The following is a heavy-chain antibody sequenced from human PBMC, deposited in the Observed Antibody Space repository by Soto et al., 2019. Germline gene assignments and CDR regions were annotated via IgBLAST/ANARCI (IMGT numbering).Heavy chain of an antibody. CDR1: GYTFTSYG. Sequence: ASVKVSCKASGYTFTSYGISWVRQAPGQGLEWMGWISAYNGNTNYAQKLQGRVTMTTDTSTSTAYMELRSLRSDDTAVYYCAREGALRGYCSGGSCYYGPWGQGTLVTVS. J-gene: IGHJ5*02. CDR2: ISAYNGNT. V-gene: IGHV1-18*01. CDR3: AREGALRGYCSGGSCYYGP. D-gene: IGHD2-15*01.